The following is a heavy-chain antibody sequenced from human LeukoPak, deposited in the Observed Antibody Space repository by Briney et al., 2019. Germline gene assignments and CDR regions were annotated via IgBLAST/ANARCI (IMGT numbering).Heavy chain of an antibody. CDR3: ARSTIFGVVITPPYFDY. CDR2: IIPIFGTA. V-gene: IGHV1-69*13. J-gene: IGHJ4*02. D-gene: IGHD3-3*01. Sequence: SVKVSCKAFGGTFGSYAISWVRQAPGQGLEWMGGIIPIFGTANYAQKFQGRVTITADESTSTAYMELSSLRSEDTAVYYCARSTIFGVVITPPYFDYWGQGTLVTVSS. CDR1: GGTFGSYA.